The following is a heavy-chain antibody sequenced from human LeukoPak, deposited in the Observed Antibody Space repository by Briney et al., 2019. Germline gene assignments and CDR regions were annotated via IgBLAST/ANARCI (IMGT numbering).Heavy chain of an antibody. CDR2: INNSGST. CDR3: ARGYNRGSYYNY. CDR1: GGSISRYY. V-gene: IGHV4-34*01. J-gene: IGHJ4*02. D-gene: IGHD3-16*01. Sequence: SETLSLTCTVSGGSISRYYWSWIRQPPGKGLEWIGEINNSGSTNYNPSLKSRVTISVDTSKNQFSLKLSSVTAADTAVYYCARGYNRGSYYNYWGQGTPVTVSS.